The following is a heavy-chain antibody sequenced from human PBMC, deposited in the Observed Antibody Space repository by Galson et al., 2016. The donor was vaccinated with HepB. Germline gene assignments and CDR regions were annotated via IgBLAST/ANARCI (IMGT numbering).Heavy chain of an antibody. CDR2: ISFDVNNK. D-gene: IGHD5-24*01. J-gene: IGHJ4*02. CDR1: GFTFSSYG. CDR3: AKGGLEMAWD. V-gene: IGHV3-30*18. Sequence: SLRLSCEASGFTFSSYGMYRVRKAPGTGLEWVAVISFDVNNKYYADSVKGRFTSPRDNSKNMFYLQTNSLRPEDTAVYYRAKGGLEMAWDWGQGTLVTVSS.